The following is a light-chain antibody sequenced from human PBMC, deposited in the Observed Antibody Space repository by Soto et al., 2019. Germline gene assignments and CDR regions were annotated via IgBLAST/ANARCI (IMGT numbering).Light chain of an antibody. CDR1: QTLGNK. V-gene: IGKV3D-15*01. Sequence: EIVMTQSPATLSVSPGERATLSCRASQTLGNKLAWSQQKPGQAPRLLIYGASTRATGIPARFSVSGSGTEFNLTINSLQAEDFAIYYCQPHTAWPLTFGPVTRVDLK. CDR2: GAS. J-gene: IGKJ3*01. CDR3: QPHTAWPLT.